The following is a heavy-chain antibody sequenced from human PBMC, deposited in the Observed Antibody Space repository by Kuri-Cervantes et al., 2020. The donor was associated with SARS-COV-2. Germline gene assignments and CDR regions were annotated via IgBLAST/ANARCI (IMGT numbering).Heavy chain of an antibody. CDR3: ARDLYETYYFDF. CDR2: ISSNGGST. CDR1: GFTFSSYA. J-gene: IGHJ4*02. D-gene: IGHD5/OR15-5a*01. V-gene: IGHV3-64*01. Sequence: GGFLRPSCAASGFTFSSYAMHWVRQAPGKGLEYVSAISSNGGSTYYANSVKGRFTISRDNSKNTLYLQMGSLRAEDMAVYYCARDLYETYYFDFWGQGALVTVSS.